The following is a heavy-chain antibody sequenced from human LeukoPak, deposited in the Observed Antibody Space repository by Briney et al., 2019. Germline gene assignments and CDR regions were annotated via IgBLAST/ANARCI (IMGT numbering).Heavy chain of an antibody. J-gene: IGHJ4*02. V-gene: IGHV4-59*06. CDR1: GGSISSYY. CDR2: IYYSGST. CDR3: ARVRGYSGYDFEY. D-gene: IGHD5-12*01. Sequence: KSSETLSLTCTVSGGSISSYYWSWIRQHPGKGLEWIGYIYYSGSTYYNPSLKSRVTISVDTSKNQFSLKLSSVTAADTAVYYCARVRGYSGYDFEYWGQGTLVTVSS.